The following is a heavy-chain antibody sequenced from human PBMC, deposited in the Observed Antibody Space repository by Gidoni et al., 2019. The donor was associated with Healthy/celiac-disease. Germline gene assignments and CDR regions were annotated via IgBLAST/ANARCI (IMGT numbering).Heavy chain of an antibody. CDR1: GGSISSYY. CDR3: ARDLIVVVPVAFDI. J-gene: IGHJ3*02. D-gene: IGHD2-2*01. CDR2: IYTSGST. V-gene: IGHV4-4*07. Sequence: QVQLQESGPGLVKPSETLSLTCTVSGGSISSYYWSWIRQPAGKGLEWIGRIYTSGSTNYNPSLKSRVTMSVDTSKNQFSLKLSSVTAADTAVYYCARDLIVVVPVAFDIWGQGTMVTVSS.